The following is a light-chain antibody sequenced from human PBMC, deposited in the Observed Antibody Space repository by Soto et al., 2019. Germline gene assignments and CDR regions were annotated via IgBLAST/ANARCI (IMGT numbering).Light chain of an antibody. CDR1: SSDVGGYNY. J-gene: IGLJ1*01. V-gene: IGLV2-14*01. CDR2: EVS. Sequence: QSALAQPPSASGSPGQSVTISCTGTSSDVGGYNYVSWYQQHPGKAPKLMIYEVSNRPSGVSSRFSGSKSGNTASLTISGLQSEDEADYYCSSYTDSRTYVFGNGTKVTV. CDR3: SSYTDSRTYV.